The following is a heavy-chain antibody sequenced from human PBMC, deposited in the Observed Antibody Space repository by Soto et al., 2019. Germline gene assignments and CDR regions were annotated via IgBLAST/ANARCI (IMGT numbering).Heavy chain of an antibody. CDR3: AKEVSLGSTVDLGY. V-gene: IGHV3-23*01. CDR1: GFTFSIFA. J-gene: IGHJ4*02. Sequence: LRLSCAASGFTFSIFAMSWVRQSPGKGLEWVSTISGSGGSTYYADAVKGRFTISRDNSMGTLYLQMKSLRVEDTAIYYCAKEVSLGSTVDLGYWGQGALVTGS. CDR2: ISGSGGST. D-gene: IGHD7-27*01.